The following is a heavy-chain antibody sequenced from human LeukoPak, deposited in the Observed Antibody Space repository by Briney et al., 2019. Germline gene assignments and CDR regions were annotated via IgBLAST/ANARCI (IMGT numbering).Heavy chain of an antibody. CDR1: GFTFSSYS. CDR3: ARGHGDYENYFDS. CDR2: ISSSSSTI. J-gene: IGHJ4*02. V-gene: IGHV3-48*02. D-gene: IGHD4-17*01. Sequence: GGSLRLSCAASGFTFSSYSMNWVRQAPGKGLEWVSYISSSSSTIYYADSVKGRFTISRDNAKNSLYLQMNSLRDKDTAVYYCARGHGDYENYFDSWGQGTLVTVAS.